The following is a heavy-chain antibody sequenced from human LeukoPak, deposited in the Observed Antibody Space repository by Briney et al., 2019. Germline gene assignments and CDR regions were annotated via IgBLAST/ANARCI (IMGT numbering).Heavy chain of an antibody. CDR2: VYFSGRT. J-gene: IGHJ4*02. Sequence: PSETLSLTCTVSRGSISVSNYFWGWVRQPPGKGLEWIANVYFSGRTHHSPSLRSRVTVSVDTSRNQFSLYLSSVTAADTAFYYCARFSWQFGNFDYWGPGSLVLVSS. CDR3: ARFSWQFGNFDY. V-gene: IGHV4-39*07. CDR1: RGSISVSNYF. D-gene: IGHD3-16*01.